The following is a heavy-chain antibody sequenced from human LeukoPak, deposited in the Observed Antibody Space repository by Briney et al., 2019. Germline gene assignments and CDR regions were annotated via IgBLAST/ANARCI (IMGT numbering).Heavy chain of an antibody. J-gene: IGHJ4*02. CDR1: GYSISSGYY. CDR3: ARDDLYGSGGRGD. D-gene: IGHD3-10*01. CDR2: IYHSGTT. Sequence: SEALSLTCAVSGYSISSGYYWGWIRQPPGKGLEWIGTIYHSGTTYYNPSLKSRVTISVDTSKNQFSLKLRSVTAADTAVYYCARDDLYGSGGRGDWGQGTLVTVSS. V-gene: IGHV4-38-2*02.